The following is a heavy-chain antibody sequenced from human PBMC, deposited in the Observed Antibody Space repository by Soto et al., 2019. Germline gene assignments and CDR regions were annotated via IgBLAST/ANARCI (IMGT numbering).Heavy chain of an antibody. CDR1: GFTVSSNY. Sequence: EVQLVESGGGLVQPGGSLRLSCAASGFTVSSNYMSWVRQAPGKGLEWVSVIYSGGSTYYADSVKGRFTISRDNSKNAPDLQMNSLRAEDTAVYYCARAHSSSWHDFDYWGQGTLVTVSS. D-gene: IGHD6-13*01. J-gene: IGHJ4*02. V-gene: IGHV3-66*01. CDR2: IYSGGST. CDR3: ARAHSSSWHDFDY.